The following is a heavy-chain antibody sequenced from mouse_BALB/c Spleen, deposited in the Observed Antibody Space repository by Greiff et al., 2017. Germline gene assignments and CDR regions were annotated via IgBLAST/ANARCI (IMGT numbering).Heavy chain of an antibody. CDR1: GFTFSSYG. Sequence: EVKLMESGGGLVQPGGSLKLSCAASGFTFSSYGMSWVRQTPDKRLELVATINSNGGSTYYPDSVKGRFTISRDNAKNTLYLQMSSLKSEDTAMYYCARAGTYYRYDNYAMDDWGQGTSVTVSS. CDR2: INSNGGST. D-gene: IGHD2-14*01. J-gene: IGHJ4*01. CDR3: ARAGTYYRYDNYAMDD. V-gene: IGHV5-6-3*01.